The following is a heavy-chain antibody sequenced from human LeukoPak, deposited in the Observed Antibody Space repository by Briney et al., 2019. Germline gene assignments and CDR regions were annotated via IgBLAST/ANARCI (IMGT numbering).Heavy chain of an antibody. V-gene: IGHV2-5*01. CDR1: GFSFSTTGVG. Sequence: SGPTLVNPTQTLTLTCTFSGFSFSTTGVGVGWIRQPAGKALEWLALIYWNDDNRYTPSLKSRLTITKDTSKNQVVLKMTNMDPVDTATYYCAHYGDYRFLYYFDYWGQGTLVTVSS. CDR3: AHYGDYRFLYYFDY. J-gene: IGHJ4*02. D-gene: IGHD4-17*01. CDR2: IYWNDDN.